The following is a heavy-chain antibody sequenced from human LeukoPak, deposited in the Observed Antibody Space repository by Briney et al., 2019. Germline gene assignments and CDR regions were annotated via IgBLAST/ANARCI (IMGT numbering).Heavy chain of an antibody. V-gene: IGHV1-58*01. CDR2: IVVGSGNT. CDR3: AASQGPVLLYGPRGFDP. CDR1: GFTFTSSA. Sequence: ASVTASCKASGFTFTSSAVQWVRQARGQRLEWIGWIVVGSGNTNYAQKFQERVTITRDMSTSTAYVELSSLRSEDTAVYYCAASQGPVLLYGPRGFDPWGQGTLVTVSS. J-gene: IGHJ5*02. D-gene: IGHD3-10*01.